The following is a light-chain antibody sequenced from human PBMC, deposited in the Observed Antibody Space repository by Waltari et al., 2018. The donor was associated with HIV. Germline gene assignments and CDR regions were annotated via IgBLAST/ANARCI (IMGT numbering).Light chain of an antibody. CDR1: QGVSSN. V-gene: IGKV3-15*01. Sequence: EIVMTQSPATLSVSPGERATLSCRASQGVSSNLAWYQQKPGQAPRLLIYGASTRATGIPARFSGSGSGTEFTLTISSLQSEDFAVYYCQQYNNWPPDTFGQGTKLEIK. CDR2: GAS. CDR3: QQYNNWPPDT. J-gene: IGKJ2*01.